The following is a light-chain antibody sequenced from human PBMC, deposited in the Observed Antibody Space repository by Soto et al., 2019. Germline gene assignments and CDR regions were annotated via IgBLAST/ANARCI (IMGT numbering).Light chain of an antibody. Sequence: QSVLTQPPSVSGAPGQWVTISCTGSSSNIGAGYDVHWYQQLPGTAPKLLIYGNSNRPSGVPDRFSGSKSGTSATLAITVLQAEDEADYYCQSYDSSLDVVFGGGTKLTVL. CDR3: QSYDSSLDVV. V-gene: IGLV1-40*01. CDR2: GNS. J-gene: IGLJ2*01. CDR1: SSNIGAGYD.